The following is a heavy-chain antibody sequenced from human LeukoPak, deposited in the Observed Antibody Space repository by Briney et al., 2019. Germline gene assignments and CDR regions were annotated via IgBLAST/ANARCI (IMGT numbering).Heavy chain of an antibody. CDR1: GGSISSSSYY. J-gene: IGHJ6*03. D-gene: IGHD1-1*01. Sequence: SETLSLTCTVSGGSISSSSYYWSWIRQPPGKGLEWIGEINHSGSTNYNPSLKSRVTISVDTSKNQFSLKLSSVTAADTAVYYCARQNGGTWNYYYYMDVWGKGTTVTVSS. CDR2: INHSGST. V-gene: IGHV4-39*01. CDR3: ARQNGGTWNYYYYMDV.